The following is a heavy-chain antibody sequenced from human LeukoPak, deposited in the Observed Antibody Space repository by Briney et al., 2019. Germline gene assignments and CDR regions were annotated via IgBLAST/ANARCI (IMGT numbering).Heavy chain of an antibody. D-gene: IGHD3-22*01. V-gene: IGHV3-64D*06. CDR3: VKEYYDSSGYLDY. CDR1: GFTFSSYA. J-gene: IGHJ4*02. Sequence: GGSLRLSCSASGFTFSSYAMHWVRQAPGKGLEYVSAISSNGGSTYYADSVKGRFTISRDNSKNTLYLQMSSLRAEDTAVYYCVKEYYDSSGYLDYWGQGTLVTVSS. CDR2: ISSNGGST.